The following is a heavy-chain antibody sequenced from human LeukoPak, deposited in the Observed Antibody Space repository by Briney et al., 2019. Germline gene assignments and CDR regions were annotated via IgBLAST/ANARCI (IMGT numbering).Heavy chain of an antibody. J-gene: IGHJ5*02. CDR3: ARDSSSWYNWFDP. CDR1: GFTFSSYG. V-gene: IGHV3-21*01. D-gene: IGHD6-13*01. Sequence: GGSLRLSCAASGFTFSSYGMNWVRQAPGKGLEWVSSISSSSSYIYCADSVKGRFTISRDNAKNSLYLQMNSLRAEDTAVYYCARDSSSWYNWFDPWGQGTLVTVSS. CDR2: ISSSSSYI.